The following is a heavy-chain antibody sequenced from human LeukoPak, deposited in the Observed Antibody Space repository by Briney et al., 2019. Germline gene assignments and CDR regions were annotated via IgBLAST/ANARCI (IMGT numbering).Heavy chain of an antibody. CDR1: GFTFSTYI. J-gene: IGHJ6*02. V-gene: IGHV3-21*01. Sequence: PGGSLRLSCAASGFTFSTYIMNWVRQAPGKGLEWVSAISSSSSYIYYADSLKGRFTISRDNAKNSLYLQMNSLRAEDTAVYYCARITIFGPYGMDVWGQGTTVTVSS. CDR3: ARITIFGPYGMDV. D-gene: IGHD3-3*01. CDR2: ISSSSSYI.